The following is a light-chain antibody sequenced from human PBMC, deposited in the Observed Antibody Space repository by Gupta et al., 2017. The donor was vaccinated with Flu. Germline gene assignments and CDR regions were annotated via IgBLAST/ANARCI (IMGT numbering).Light chain of an antibody. CDR3: RQHDSYPIT. J-gene: IGKJ3*01. V-gene: IGKV1-17*01. Sequence: DIQMTQSPSSLSASVGDRVTITCRASQGIRNYLAWYQQKPGTAPKRLIYAASSLQRGVPSRFSGSGSGTEFTLTISILQPEDFATYYCRQHDSYPITFGHGTKVDIK. CDR2: AAS. CDR1: QGIRNY.